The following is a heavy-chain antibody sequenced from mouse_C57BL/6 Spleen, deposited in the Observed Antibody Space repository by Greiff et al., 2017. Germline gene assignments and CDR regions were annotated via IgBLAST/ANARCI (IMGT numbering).Heavy chain of an antibody. J-gene: IGHJ1*03. CDR3: ARTGSSPQYFDV. V-gene: IGHV2-2*01. Sequence: VQLQQSGPGLVQPSQSLSITCTVSGFSLTSYGVHWVRQSPGKGLEWLGVIWSGGSTDYNAAFISRLSISKDNSKSQVFFKMNSLQADDTAIYYCARTGSSPQYFDVWGTGTTVTVSS. CDR2: IWSGGST. CDR1: GFSLTSYG. D-gene: IGHD1-1*01.